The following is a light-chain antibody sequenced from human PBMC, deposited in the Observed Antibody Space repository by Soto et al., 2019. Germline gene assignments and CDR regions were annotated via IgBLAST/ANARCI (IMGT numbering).Light chain of an antibody. CDR1: TSNIAGNT. V-gene: IGLV1-44*01. Sequence: QSALTQPASLSGTPGQRVTISCSGSTSNIAGNTVHWYQHLQEPTPKLLIYIDDQRPSAVPYRFSGSKSAASASLAISGRQSDDEADDYCATWDESRNAAVFGGGTQLTVL. CDR3: ATWDESRNAAV. CDR2: IDD. J-gene: IGLJ7*01.